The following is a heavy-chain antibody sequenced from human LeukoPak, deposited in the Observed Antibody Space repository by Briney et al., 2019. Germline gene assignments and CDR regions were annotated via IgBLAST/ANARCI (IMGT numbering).Heavy chain of an antibody. CDR1: GFTFSSYS. J-gene: IGHJ6*02. Sequence: PGGSLRLSCAASGFTFSSYSMNWVRQAPGKGLEWVSSISSSSSYIYYADSVKGRFTISRDNAKNSLYLQMNSLRAEDTAVYYCARDLWLRWPNYGMDVWGQGTTVTVSS. CDR3: ARDLWLRWPNYGMDV. V-gene: IGHV3-21*01. CDR2: ISSSSSYI. D-gene: IGHD4-23*01.